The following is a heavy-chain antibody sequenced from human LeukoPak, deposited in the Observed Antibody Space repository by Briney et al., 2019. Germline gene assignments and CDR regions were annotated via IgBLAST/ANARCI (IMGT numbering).Heavy chain of an antibody. V-gene: IGHV4-34*01. CDR2: INHSGST. J-gene: IGHJ4*02. CDR1: GGSFSGYY. D-gene: IGHD3/OR15-3a*01. Sequence: SETLSLTCAVYGGSFSGYYWSWIRQPPGKGLEWIGEINHSGSTNYNPSLKSRVTISVDTSKNQFSLKLSSVTAADTAVYYCARGQWTIDYWGQGTLVTVSS. CDR3: ARGQWTIDY.